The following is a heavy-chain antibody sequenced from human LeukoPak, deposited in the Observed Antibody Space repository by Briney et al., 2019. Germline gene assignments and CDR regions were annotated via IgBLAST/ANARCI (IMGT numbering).Heavy chain of an antibody. D-gene: IGHD5-24*01. Sequence: GGSLRLSCAASGFIFDDYGMTWVRQTPGKGLEWVSGINWIGGSTGYADSVKGRFTISRDNAKNTLYLYMNSLRAEDTALYFCARDLGYKDYVSAFDIWGQGTMVTVSS. V-gene: IGHV3-20*04. CDR2: INWIGGST. CDR3: ARDLGYKDYVSAFDI. CDR1: GFIFDDYG. J-gene: IGHJ3*02.